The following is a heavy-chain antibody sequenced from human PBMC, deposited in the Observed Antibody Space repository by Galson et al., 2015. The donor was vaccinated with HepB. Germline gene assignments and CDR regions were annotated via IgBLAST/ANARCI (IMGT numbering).Heavy chain of an antibody. V-gene: IGHV1-46*01. Sequence: SVKVSCKASGYTFTTYYMHWVRQAPGQGLEWMGFINPSGGSTSYAQKFQGRVTMTRDTSTSTVYMELSSLRSEDTAVYYCAKYCSSTRCYKGLDVWGQGTTVTVSS. D-gene: IGHD2-2*02. CDR1: GYTFTTYY. J-gene: IGHJ6*02. CDR2: INPSGGST. CDR3: AKYCSSTRCYKGLDV.